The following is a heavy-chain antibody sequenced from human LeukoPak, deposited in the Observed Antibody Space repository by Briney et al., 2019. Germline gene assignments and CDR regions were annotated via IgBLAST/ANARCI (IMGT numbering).Heavy chain of an antibody. D-gene: IGHD5-24*01. CDR2: VTAGSSAK. CDR3: AKSRDAYNVLDS. CDR1: GFTFSSYR. Sequence: GGSLRLSCAASGFTFSSYRMNWVRQAPGQGLEWISYVTAGSSAKDYADSVKGRFVISRDSGQNSLYLQMNSLRVEDTAVYYCAKSRDAYNVLDSWGQGTLVTVPS. V-gene: IGHV3-48*01. J-gene: IGHJ4*02.